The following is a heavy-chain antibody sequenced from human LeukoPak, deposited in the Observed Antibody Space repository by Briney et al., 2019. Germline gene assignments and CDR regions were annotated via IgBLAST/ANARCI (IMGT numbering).Heavy chain of an antibody. D-gene: IGHD5-24*01. CDR2: ISSSSSYI. CDR3: AREMATITDFDY. Sequence: GGSLRLSCEASGFTFSSYSMNWVRQAPGKGLEWVSSISSSSSYIYYADSVKGRFTISRDNAKNSLYLQMNSLRAEDTAVYYCAREMATITDFDYWGQGTLVTVSS. J-gene: IGHJ4*02. V-gene: IGHV3-21*01. CDR1: GFTFSSYS.